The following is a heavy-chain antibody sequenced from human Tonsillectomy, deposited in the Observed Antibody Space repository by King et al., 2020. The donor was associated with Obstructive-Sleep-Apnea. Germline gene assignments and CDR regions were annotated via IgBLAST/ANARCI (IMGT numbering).Heavy chain of an antibody. CDR1: GFTFSSYA. J-gene: IGHJ4*02. CDR2: ISGSGGGT. D-gene: IGHD3-3*01. Sequence: QLVQSGGGLVQPGGSLRLSCAASGFTFSSYAMNWVRQAPGKGLEWVSGISGSGGGTYYADSVKGRFTISRDNSKKMLYLEMNSLRAEDTAVYYCAKDYYDFWSGYLGPFDYWGQGTLVTVSS. V-gene: IGHV3-23*04. CDR3: AKDYYDFWSGYLGPFDY.